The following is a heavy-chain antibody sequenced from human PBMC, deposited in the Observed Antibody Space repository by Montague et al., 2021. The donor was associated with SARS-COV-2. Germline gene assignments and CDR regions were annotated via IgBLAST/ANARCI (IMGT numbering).Heavy chain of an antibody. D-gene: IGHD4-17*01. Sequence: SESLSLTCTVSGDSTSCPNCYWGWIRQAPGKGLDWIGTIYNSGTTYYKPSLKSRLTISIDTSKNQFSLKLTSVTAADTAVYYCARHRNYGDHSLDNWFHPWGQGTLVTVSS. CDR1: GDSTSCPNCY. J-gene: IGHJ5*02. CDR2: IYNSGTT. V-gene: IGHV4-39*01. CDR3: ARHRNYGDHSLDNWFHP.